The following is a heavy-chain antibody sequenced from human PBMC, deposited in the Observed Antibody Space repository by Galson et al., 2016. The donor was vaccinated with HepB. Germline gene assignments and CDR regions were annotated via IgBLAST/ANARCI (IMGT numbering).Heavy chain of an antibody. J-gene: IGHJ4*02. CDR1: GFTFSSYT. CDR2: ISFDESNK. V-gene: IGHV3-30*04. Sequence: SLRLSCAASGFTFSSYTLHWVRQAPGTGLEWVAVISFDESNKYYADSVKGRFTIARDNSKNTLYLQMNSLRAEDAAMYYCARVRGRRGPAALDYWGQGTLVTVSS. D-gene: IGHD2-2*01. CDR3: ARVRGRRGPAALDY.